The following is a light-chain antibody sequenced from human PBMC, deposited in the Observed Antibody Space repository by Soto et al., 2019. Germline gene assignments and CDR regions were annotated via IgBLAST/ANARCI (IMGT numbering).Light chain of an antibody. J-gene: IGKJ5*01. CDR3: QQYKNWPL. V-gene: IGKV3-20*01. CDR2: GAS. Sequence: EIVLTHSPGTLSLSPGQRATLSCMASESISRDYLAWYQQRLGQAPRLLIYGASSGATGIPDRFSGSGSGTDFTLTISRLEPEDFAIYYCQQYKNWPLFGQGTRLEIK. CDR1: ESISRDY.